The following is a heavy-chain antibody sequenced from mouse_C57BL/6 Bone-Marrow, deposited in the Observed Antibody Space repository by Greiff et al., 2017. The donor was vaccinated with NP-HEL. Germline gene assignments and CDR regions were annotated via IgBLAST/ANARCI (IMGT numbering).Heavy chain of an antibody. J-gene: IGHJ1*03. CDR1: GFTFSDFY. D-gene: IGHD1-1*01. Sequence: EVQLVESGGGLVQSGRSLRLSCATSGFTFSDFYMEWVRQAPGKGLEWIAASRNKANDYTTEYSASVKGRFIVSRDTSQSILYLQMNALRAEDTAIYYCAREGSSYWYFDVWGTGTTVTVSS. CDR3: AREGSSYWYFDV. CDR2: SRNKANDYTT. V-gene: IGHV7-1*01.